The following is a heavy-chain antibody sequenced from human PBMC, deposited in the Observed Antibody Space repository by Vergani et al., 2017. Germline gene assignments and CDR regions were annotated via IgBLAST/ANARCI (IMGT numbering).Heavy chain of an antibody. D-gene: IGHD1-26*01. CDR3: ARGLSRVGATPEVY. CDR1: GFTFSSYG. V-gene: IGHV3-33*01. J-gene: IGHJ4*02. Sequence: QVQLVESGGGVVQPGRSLRLSCAASGFTFSSYGMHWVRQAPGKGLEWVAVIWYDGSNKYYADPVKGRFTISRDNSKNTLYLQMNSLRAEDTAVYYCARGLSRVGATPEVYWGQGTLVTVSS. CDR2: IWYDGSNK.